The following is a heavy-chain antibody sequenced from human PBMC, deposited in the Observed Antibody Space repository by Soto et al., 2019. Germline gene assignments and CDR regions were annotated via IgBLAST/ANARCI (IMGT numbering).Heavy chain of an antibody. CDR2: IDWDDDK. D-gene: IGHD2-21*02. CDR1: GFSLSTSGVG. J-gene: IGHJ6*02. CDR3: IQSRCGGDCLQSYASHYYYGMDV. Sequence: QITLKESGPTLVKPTQTLTLTCTFSGFSLSTSGVGVGWIRQPPGKALEWLALIDWDDDKRYSPSLRSRLTISKDTSKNQVVITMTNMDPVDTATYYCIQSRCGGDCLQSYASHYYYGMDVWGQGTTVTVSS. V-gene: IGHV2-5*02.